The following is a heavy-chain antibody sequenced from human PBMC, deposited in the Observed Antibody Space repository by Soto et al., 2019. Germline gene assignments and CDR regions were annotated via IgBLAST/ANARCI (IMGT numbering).Heavy chain of an antibody. CDR1: GYTFTGYY. D-gene: IGHD6-19*01. J-gene: IGHJ6*02. Sequence: ASVKVSCKASGYTFTGYYMHWVRQAPGQGLEWMGWINPNSGGTNYAQKFQGWVTMTRDTSISTAYMELSRLRSDDTAVYYCARGEIAVAGYYYGMDVWGQGTTVTVSS. CDR3: ARGEIAVAGYYYGMDV. V-gene: IGHV1-2*04. CDR2: INPNSGGT.